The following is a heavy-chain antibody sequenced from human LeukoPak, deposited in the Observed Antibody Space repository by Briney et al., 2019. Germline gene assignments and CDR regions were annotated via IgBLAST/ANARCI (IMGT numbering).Heavy chain of an antibody. CDR1: GFTFSSYG. V-gene: IGHV3-30*02. D-gene: IGHD6-13*01. Sequence: PGGSLRLSCAASGFTFSSYGMHWVRQAPGKGLEWVAFIRYDGSNKYYADSVKGRFTISRDNSKNTLYLQMNSLGAEDTAVYYCAKDTGGAAAGTLDYWGQGTLVTVSS. CDR2: IRYDGSNK. CDR3: AKDTGGAAAGTLDY. J-gene: IGHJ4*02.